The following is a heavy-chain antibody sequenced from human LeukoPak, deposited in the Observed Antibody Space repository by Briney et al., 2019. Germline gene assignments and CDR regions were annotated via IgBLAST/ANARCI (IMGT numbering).Heavy chain of an antibody. D-gene: IGHD2-15*01. Sequence: SETLSLTCSVSGGSISSDSYCWTWIRQPAGKGLEWIGRIKTSGSTNYNPSLKSRVTMSVDTSKNQFSLNLSSVTAADTAVYYCARGQPAGYWGQGTLVTVSS. CDR3: ARGQPAGY. J-gene: IGHJ4*02. CDR1: GGSISSDSYC. V-gene: IGHV4-61*02. CDR2: IKTSGST.